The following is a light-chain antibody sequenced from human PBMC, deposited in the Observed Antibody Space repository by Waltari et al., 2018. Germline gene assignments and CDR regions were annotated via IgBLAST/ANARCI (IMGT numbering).Light chain of an antibody. CDR1: QSISTS. V-gene: IGKV1-39*01. CDR2: GAS. Sequence: DIHMTQSPSSLSASVGDRVTITCRTSQSISTSLHWYQQKPGKAPRRLIYGASTLQSGVPSRFSGSGSGTDFALTISSLQVEDFATYFCQQGFSIPWTFGQGTEVDIK. CDR3: QQGFSIPWT. J-gene: IGKJ1*01.